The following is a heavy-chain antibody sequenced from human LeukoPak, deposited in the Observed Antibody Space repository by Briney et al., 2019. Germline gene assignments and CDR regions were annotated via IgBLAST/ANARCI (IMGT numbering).Heavy chain of an antibody. D-gene: IGHD3-22*01. CDR1: GGSISSYY. J-gene: IGHJ4*02. V-gene: IGHV4-59*01. Sequence: SETLSLTCTVSGGSISSYYWSWIRQPPGKGLEWIGYIYYSGSTNYNPSLKSRVTMSVDTSKNQFSLKLNSVTAADTAVYYCARDRYYYDSSGYYWLFDYWGQGTLVTVSS. CDR2: IYYSGST. CDR3: ARDRYYYDSSGYYWLFDY.